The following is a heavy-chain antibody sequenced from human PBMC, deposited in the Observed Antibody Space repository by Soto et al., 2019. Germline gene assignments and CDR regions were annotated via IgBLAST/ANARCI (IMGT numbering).Heavy chain of an antibody. CDR1: GYTFTSYY. J-gene: IGHJ4*02. Sequence: QVQLVQSGAEVKKPGASVKVSCKASGYTFTSYYMHWVRQAPGQGLEWMGIINPSGGSTSYEQKFQGRVTMTRDTSTGTVYMELSSLRSEDTAVYYCAREKSDDYGGNSGPRFDYWGQGTLVTVSS. CDR3: AREKSDDYGGNSGPRFDY. V-gene: IGHV1-46*01. D-gene: IGHD4-17*01. CDR2: INPSGGST.